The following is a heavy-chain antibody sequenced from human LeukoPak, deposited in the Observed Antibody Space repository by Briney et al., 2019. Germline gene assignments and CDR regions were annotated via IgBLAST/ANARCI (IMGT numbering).Heavy chain of an antibody. J-gene: IGHJ3*02. CDR3: ARLNDRADAFDI. V-gene: IGHV4-59*01. CDR1: GGSISSYY. Sequence: SETLSLTCTVSGGSISSYYWSWIRKPPGKGLEWIGYIYYIGSTNYNPSLKSRVTISVDTSKNQSSLKLNSVTAADTAVYYCARLNDRADAFDIWGQGTMVTVSS. D-gene: IGHD3-22*01. CDR2: IYYIGST.